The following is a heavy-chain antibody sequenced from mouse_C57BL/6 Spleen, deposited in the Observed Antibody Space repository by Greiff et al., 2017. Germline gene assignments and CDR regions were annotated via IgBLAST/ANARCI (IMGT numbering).Heavy chain of an antibody. CDR2: INPNNGGT. CDR3: ARGGSRYFDV. D-gene: IGHD1-1*01. Sequence: VQLQQSGPELVKPGASVKISCKASGYTFTDYYMNWVKQSHGKSLEWIGDINPNNGGTSYNQKFKGKATLTVDKSSSTAYMELRSLTSEDSAVYYCARGGSRYFDVWGTGTTVTVSS. J-gene: IGHJ1*03. CDR1: GYTFTDYY. V-gene: IGHV1-26*01.